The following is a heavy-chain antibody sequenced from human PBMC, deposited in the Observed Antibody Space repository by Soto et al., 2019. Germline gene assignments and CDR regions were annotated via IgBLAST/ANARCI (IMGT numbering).Heavy chain of an antibody. CDR1: GGSISSYY. V-gene: IGHV4-59*01. J-gene: IGHJ6*02. CDR3: AGEPDV. Sequence: SETLSLTCTASGGSISSYYWSWIRQPPGKGLEWIGYIYYSGSTNYNPSLKSRVTISVDTSKNQFSLKLSSVTAADTAVYYCAGEPDVWGRGTTVTVSS. CDR2: IYYSGST.